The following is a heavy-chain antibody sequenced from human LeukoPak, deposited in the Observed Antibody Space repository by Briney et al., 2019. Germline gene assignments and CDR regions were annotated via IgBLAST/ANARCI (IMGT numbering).Heavy chain of an antibody. J-gene: IGHJ6*03. V-gene: IGHV4-59*01. CDR3: ARGPRAVTPWGSYYYYMDV. D-gene: IGHD4-17*01. CDR1: GGSFSGYY. CDR2: IYHSGSA. Sequence: PSETLSLTCAVYGGSFSGYYWSWIRQPPGKGLEWMGYIYHSGSANYNPSLKSRVTISVDTSKSQLSLKLNSVSTADTAVYYCARGPRAVTPWGSYYYYMDVWGKGTTVTISS.